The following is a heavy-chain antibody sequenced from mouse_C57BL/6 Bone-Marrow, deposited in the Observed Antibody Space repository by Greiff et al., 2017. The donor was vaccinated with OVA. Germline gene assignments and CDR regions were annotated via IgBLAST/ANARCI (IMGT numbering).Heavy chain of an antibody. V-gene: IGHV1-63*01. D-gene: IGHD2-3*01. Sequence: QVHVKQSGAELVRPGTSVKMSCKASGYTFTNYWIGWAKQRPGHGLEWIGDIYPGGGYTNYNEKFKGKATLTADKSSSTAYMQFSSLTSEDSAIYYCARYDGYYVYFDVWGTGTTVTVSS. CDR3: ARYDGYYVYFDV. J-gene: IGHJ1*03. CDR1: GYTFTNYW. CDR2: IYPGGGYT.